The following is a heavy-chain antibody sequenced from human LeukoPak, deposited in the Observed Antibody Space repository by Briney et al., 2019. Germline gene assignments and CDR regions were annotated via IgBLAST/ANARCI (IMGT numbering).Heavy chain of an antibody. CDR2: INPSSGST. J-gene: IGHJ5*02. CDR3: ARGRCSSTSCYPITKKEFDP. Sequence: ASVKVSCKASGYTFTSYYMHWVRQAPGQGLEWMGIINPSSGSTSYAQKFQGRVTMTRDTSTSTVYMELSSLRSEDTAVYYCARGRCSSTSCYPITKKEFDPWGQGTLVTVSS. D-gene: IGHD2-2*01. V-gene: IGHV1-46*01. CDR1: GYTFTSYY.